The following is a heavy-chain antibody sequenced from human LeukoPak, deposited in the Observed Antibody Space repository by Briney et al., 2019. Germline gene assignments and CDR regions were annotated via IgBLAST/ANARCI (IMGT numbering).Heavy chain of an antibody. J-gene: IGHJ6*02. D-gene: IGHD6-13*01. CDR3: ARDGVEGASSSWPSNGYYYGMDV. V-gene: IGHV4-39*07. CDR1: GGSISSSSYY. Sequence: PSETLSLTCTVSGGSISSSSYYWGWIRQPPGKGLEWIGSIYYSGSTYYNPSLKSRVTISVDKSKNQFSLKLSSVTAADTAVYYCARDGVEGASSSWPSNGYYYGMDVWGQGTTVTVSS. CDR2: IYYSGST.